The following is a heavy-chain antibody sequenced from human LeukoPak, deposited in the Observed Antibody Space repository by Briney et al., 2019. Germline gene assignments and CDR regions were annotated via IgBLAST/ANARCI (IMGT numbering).Heavy chain of an antibody. V-gene: IGHV4-31*03. J-gene: IGHJ6*04. D-gene: IGHD2-8*01. CDR1: GGSISSGGYY. CDR2: IYYSGST. CDR3: ASLSYFPYYGMDV. Sequence: SETLSLTCTVSGGSISSGGYYWSWLRQHPGKGLEWIGYIYYSGSTYYNPSLKSRVTISVDTSKNQFSLKLSSVTAADTAVYYCASLSYFPYYGMDVWGKGTTVTVSS.